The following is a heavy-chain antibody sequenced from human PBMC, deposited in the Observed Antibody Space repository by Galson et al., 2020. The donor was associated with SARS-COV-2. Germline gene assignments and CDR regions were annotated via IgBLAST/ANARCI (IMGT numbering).Heavy chain of an antibody. D-gene: IGHD3-3*01. CDR3: ARVSGRITIFGVVILDAFDI. Sequence: ETSETLSLTCTVSGGSISSGDYYWSWIRQPPGKGLQWIGYIYYSRSTYYNPSLKSRVTISVDTSKNQFSLKLSSVTAADTAVYYCARVSGRITIFGVVILDAFDIWGQGTMVTVSS. CDR1: GGSISSGDYY. V-gene: IGHV4-30-4*01. J-gene: IGHJ3*02. CDR2: IYYSRST.